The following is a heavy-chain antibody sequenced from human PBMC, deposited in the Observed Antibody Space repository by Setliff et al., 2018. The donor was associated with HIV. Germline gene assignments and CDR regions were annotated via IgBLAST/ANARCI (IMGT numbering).Heavy chain of an antibody. V-gene: IGHV4-39*01. CDR3: ARHGLRFLACFDY. J-gene: IGHJ4*02. Sequence: KPSETLSLTCTVSGGSISSSDHYWGWIRQPPRKGLEWIGSIFYSGTTYYNPSLESRVTISVDTSKNQFSLKLSSATATDTAVYYCARHGLRFLACFDYWGQGALVTVSS. CDR1: GGSISSSDHY. D-gene: IGHD3-3*01. CDR2: IFYSGTT.